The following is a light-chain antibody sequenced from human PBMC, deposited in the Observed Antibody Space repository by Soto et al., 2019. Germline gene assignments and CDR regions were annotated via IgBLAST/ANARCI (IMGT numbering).Light chain of an antibody. J-gene: IGKJ1*01. Sequence: ELLMTPATATLSVSPGERDPHSCRASQSVITNLAWYQQKSGQAPRLLIYDASTRATDIPARFSGSGSGTEFTLTISNLQSEDFVVYYCQQDNNWPSTFGQGTKVDVK. V-gene: IGKV3-15*01. CDR2: DAS. CDR1: QSVITN. CDR3: QQDNNWPST.